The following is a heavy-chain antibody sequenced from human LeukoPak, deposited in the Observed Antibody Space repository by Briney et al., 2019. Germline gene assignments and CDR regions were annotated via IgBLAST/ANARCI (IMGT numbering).Heavy chain of an antibody. Sequence: SETLSLTCTVSGGSISSYYWSWIRQPAGKGLEWIGRIYTSGGTNYNPSLKSRVTMSVDTSKNQFSLKLSSVTAADTAVYYCARGARDDFDWPLRYYYYYYMDVWGKGTTATISS. V-gene: IGHV4-4*07. D-gene: IGHD3-9*01. CDR1: GGSISSYY. CDR3: ARGARDDFDWPLRYYYYYYMDV. CDR2: IYTSGGT. J-gene: IGHJ6*03.